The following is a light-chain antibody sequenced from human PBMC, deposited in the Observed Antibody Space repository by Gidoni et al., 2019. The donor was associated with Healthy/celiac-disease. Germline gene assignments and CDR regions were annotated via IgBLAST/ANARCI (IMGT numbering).Light chain of an antibody. CDR1: QSLLHSNGYNS. CDR2: LGS. V-gene: IGKV2-28*01. Sequence: DIVMTQSPLSLPVTPGEPASISCRSSQSLLHSNGYNSLAWYLQKPGQSPQLLIYLGSNRASGVPDRFSGSGSGTDFTLKISRVEAEDVGVYYCMQALQTPFTFGPXTKVDIE. J-gene: IGKJ3*01. CDR3: MQALQTPFT.